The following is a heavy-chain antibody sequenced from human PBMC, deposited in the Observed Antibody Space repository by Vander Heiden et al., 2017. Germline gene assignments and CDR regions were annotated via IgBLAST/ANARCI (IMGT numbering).Heavy chain of an antibody. Sequence: QLQLPESGPGLVKPSETLCLTCTVSDGSMSSGSSYWGWIGSTSYPGSYYYNPSLKRRVTISVDTSKNQLSLKLSSVTAADTVVYYCARRLGFGGYYYYYGMDVWGQGTTVTVSS. CDR2: TSYPGSY. CDR3: ARRLGFGGYYYYYGMDV. V-gene: IGHV4-39*01. D-gene: IGHD3-10*01. CDR1: DGSMSSGSSY. J-gene: IGHJ6*02.